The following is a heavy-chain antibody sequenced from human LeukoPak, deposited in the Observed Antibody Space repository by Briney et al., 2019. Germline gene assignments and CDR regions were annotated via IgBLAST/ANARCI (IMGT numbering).Heavy chain of an antibody. V-gene: IGHV3-30*04. CDR1: GFTFSSYA. J-gene: IGHJ6*02. CDR3: ARAWVSYGSGSYYEDRYYYDGMDV. Sequence: AGGSLRLSCAASGFTFSSYAMRWVRQAPGKGLEWVAVISYDGSNKYYADPVKGRFTISREKSKNTLYLQMNRLRAEDTAVYYCARAWVSYGSGSYYEDRYYYDGMDVWGQGTTVTVSS. D-gene: IGHD3-10*01. CDR2: ISYDGSNK.